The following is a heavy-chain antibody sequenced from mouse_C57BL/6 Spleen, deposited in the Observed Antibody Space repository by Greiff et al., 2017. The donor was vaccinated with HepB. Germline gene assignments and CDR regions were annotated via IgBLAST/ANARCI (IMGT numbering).Heavy chain of an antibody. V-gene: IGHV5-4*01. CDR1: GSTFSSYA. CDR2: ISDGGSYT. CDR3: ARVDYDAWFAY. J-gene: IGHJ3*01. Sequence: EVQLVESGGGLVKPGGSLKLSCAASGSTFSSYAMSWVRQTPEKRLEWVATISDGGSYTYYPDNVKGRFTISRDNAKNNLYLQMSQLKSEDTAMYDCARVDYDAWFAYWGQGTLVTVSA. D-gene: IGHD2-4*01.